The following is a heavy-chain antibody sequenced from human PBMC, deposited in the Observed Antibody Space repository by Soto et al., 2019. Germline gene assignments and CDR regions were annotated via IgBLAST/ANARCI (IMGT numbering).Heavy chain of an antibody. CDR3: VRDSAATVRGTSFDY. Sequence: GGSLSLCCAAAGFTSGDYGMYWVRPARGEGVEWGSFIPGSSSPIYYTDPVRGRFTMSRDNAKSTLYMQRGSLRAEDTAVYYCVRDSAATVRGTSFDYWGPGTLVPVSS. J-gene: IGHJ4*02. CDR1: GFTSGDYG. CDR2: IPGSSSPI. V-gene: IGHV3-48*01. D-gene: IGHD2-15*01.